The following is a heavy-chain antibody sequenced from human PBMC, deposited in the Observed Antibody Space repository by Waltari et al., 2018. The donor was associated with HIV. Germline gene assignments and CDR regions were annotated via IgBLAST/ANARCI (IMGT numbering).Heavy chain of an antibody. V-gene: IGHV4-39*01. CDR3: ARRPRIAAFYLYYGMDV. Sequence: QLQLQQSGPGLVKPSETLSLTCTVSGGSVINSAYYWDFIRQSPGKGLEWIGNIYYTGTTFYNPSLKSRVTMSADLSRNQFSLRLTSVTAADTAIYYCARRPRIAAFYLYYGMDVWGQGTTVTVSS. CDR2: IYYTGTT. J-gene: IGHJ6*02. CDR1: GGSVINSAYY. D-gene: IGHD2-21*01.